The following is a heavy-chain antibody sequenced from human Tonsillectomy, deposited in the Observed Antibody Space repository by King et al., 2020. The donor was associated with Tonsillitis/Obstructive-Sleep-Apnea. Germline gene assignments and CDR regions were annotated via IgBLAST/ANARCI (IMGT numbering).Heavy chain of an antibody. J-gene: IGHJ6*02. V-gene: IGHV4-34*01. CDR2: VNYRGST. CDR1: GGSFSGYY. CDR3: ARGHERLTYYGMDV. Sequence: VQLPQWGAGLLKPSETLSLTCAVYGGSFSGYYWTWIRQPPGKGLEWIGEVNYRGSTNYNPSLKSRATISRDTSKNQFSLNLKSVTAADTAVYYCARGHERLTYYGMDVWGQGATVAVSS.